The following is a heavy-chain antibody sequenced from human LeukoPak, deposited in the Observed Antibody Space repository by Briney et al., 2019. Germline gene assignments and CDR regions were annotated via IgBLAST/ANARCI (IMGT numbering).Heavy chain of an antibody. Sequence: GSSVKVSCKASGYTFTGYYMHWVRQAPGQGLEWMGWINPNSGGTNYAQKFQGRVTMTRDTSISTAYMELSRLRSDDTAVYYCARDLRRTTFDAFDIWGQGTMVTVSS. D-gene: IGHD4-17*01. CDR2: INPNSGGT. V-gene: IGHV1-2*02. CDR1: GYTFTGYY. J-gene: IGHJ3*02. CDR3: ARDLRRTTFDAFDI.